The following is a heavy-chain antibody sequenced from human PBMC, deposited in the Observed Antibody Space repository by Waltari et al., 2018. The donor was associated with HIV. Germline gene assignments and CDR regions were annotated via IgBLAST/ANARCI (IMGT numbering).Heavy chain of an antibody. Sequence: QLQLQESGPGLMKPSETLSLTCTASGGSISSSNYDWGWIRQPPGKGLEWIGSIDDSGSTYYNPSLRSRVTISVDTSKNQFSLKVSSVTAADTAVYYCARPSKQRTPVSAFDIWGQGTMVTVSS. CDR2: IDDSGST. J-gene: IGHJ3*02. D-gene: IGHD6-25*01. V-gene: IGHV4-39*01. CDR3: ARPSKQRTPVSAFDI. CDR1: GGSISSSNYD.